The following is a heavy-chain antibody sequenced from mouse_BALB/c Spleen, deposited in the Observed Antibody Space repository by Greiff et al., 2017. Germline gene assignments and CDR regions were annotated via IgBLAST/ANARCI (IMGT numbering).Heavy chain of an antibody. D-gene: IGHD2-1*01. Sequence: VQLQQSGAELVRPGTSVKVSCKASGYAFTNYLIEWVKQRPGQGLEWIGAIYPGDGDTRYTQKFKGKATLTADKSSSTAYMQLSSLASEDSAVYYCARRIDYGNYVPFAYWGQGTLVTVSA. V-gene: IGHV1-87*01. CDR2: IYPGDGDT. J-gene: IGHJ3*01. CDR3: ARRIDYGNYVPFAY. CDR1: GYAFTNYL.